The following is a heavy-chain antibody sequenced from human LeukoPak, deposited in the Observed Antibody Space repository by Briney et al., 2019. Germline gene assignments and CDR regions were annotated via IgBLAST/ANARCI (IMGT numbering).Heavy chain of an antibody. CDR1: GGSISSYY. CDR3: ARGATMVRGVIKSHAFDI. J-gene: IGHJ3*02. Sequence: SETLSLTCTVSGGSISSYYWSWIRQPPGKGLEWIGYIYYSGSTNYNPSLKSRVTISVDTSKNQFSLKLSSVTATDTAVYYCARGATMVRGVIKSHAFDIWGQRTMVTVSS. V-gene: IGHV4-59*01. CDR2: IYYSGST. D-gene: IGHD3-10*01.